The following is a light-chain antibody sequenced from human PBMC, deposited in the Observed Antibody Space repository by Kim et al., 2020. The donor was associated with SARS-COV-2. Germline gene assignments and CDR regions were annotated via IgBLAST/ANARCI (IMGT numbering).Light chain of an antibody. Sequence: AYVGDRVTNTFRASQGISSRLAWYQQEPGKAPKLLIYLASTLQSGVPSRFSGSGSATEFTLTGSSLQPEDFATYYCQQSTSYPITFGEGTKGDIK. CDR3: QQSTSYPIT. V-gene: IGKV1-9*01. J-gene: IGKJ4*01. CDR2: LAS. CDR1: QGISSR.